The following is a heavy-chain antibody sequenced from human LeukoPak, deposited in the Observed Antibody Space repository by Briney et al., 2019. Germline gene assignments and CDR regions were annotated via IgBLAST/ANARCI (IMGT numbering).Heavy chain of an antibody. D-gene: IGHD1-26*01. CDR1: GGPFIGYY. CDR3: ARGHGSRGPEGILDY. J-gene: IGHJ4*02. Sequence: PSETLSLTCAVSGGPFIGYYWSWIRQPPRKGLEWIGEINHSGSTNYNPSLKSRVTISVDTSRNQISLKLSSVIAADTAVYYCARGHGSRGPEGILDYWGQGTLVTVSS. V-gene: IGHV4-34*01. CDR2: INHSGST.